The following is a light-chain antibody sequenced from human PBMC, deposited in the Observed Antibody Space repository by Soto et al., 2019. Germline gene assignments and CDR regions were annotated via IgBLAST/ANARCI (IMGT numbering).Light chain of an antibody. J-gene: IGKJ4*01. CDR1: HSFVHSSGNTY. CDR3: MQGSHWPLT. V-gene: IGKV2-30*02. CDR2: EVS. Sequence: VITQSPLSLPFTLCHPTSISRRSRHSFVHSSGNTYVNWLQQRPGQSPRRLLFEVSKRHSGVPDRFSGSGSGTDFTLKISRVEAEDVGVYYCMQGSHWPLTFGGGTKVDI.